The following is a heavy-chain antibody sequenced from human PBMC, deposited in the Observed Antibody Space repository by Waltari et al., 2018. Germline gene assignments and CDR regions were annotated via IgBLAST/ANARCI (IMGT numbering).Heavy chain of an antibody. V-gene: IGHV4-30-4*08. CDR3: ARDVVAAPNYMDV. CDR2: IYYSGNT. CDR1: GGSTSSRYYY. D-gene: IGHD2-15*01. Sequence: QVQLQQSGPGLVKPSQTLSLTCTVSGGSTSSRYYYWSWIRQPPGEGLEWIGYIYYSGNTYYNPSLESRVSISIDTSKNQFSLRLTSVTPADTAVYFCARDVVAAPNYMDVWGKGTTVTVSS. J-gene: IGHJ6*03.